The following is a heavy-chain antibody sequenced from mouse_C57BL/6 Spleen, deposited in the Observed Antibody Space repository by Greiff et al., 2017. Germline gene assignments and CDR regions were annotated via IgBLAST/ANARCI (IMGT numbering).Heavy chain of an antibody. J-gene: IGHJ3*01. CDR1: GFSLTSYG. CDR3: ARDRLDYDYDEGCFAY. D-gene: IGHD2-4*01. V-gene: IGHV2-2*01. CDR2: LWSGGST. Sequence: QVQLQQSGPGLVQPSQSLSITCTVSGFSLTSYGVHWVRQSPGKGLEWLGVLWSGGSTDYNAAFISRLSISKDNSKSQVFFKKNSLQADDTAIYYCARDRLDYDYDEGCFAYWGQGTLVTVSA.